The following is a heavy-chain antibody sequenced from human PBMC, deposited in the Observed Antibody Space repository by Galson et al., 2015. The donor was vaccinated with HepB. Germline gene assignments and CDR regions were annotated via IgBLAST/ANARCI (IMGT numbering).Heavy chain of an antibody. J-gene: IGHJ2*01. D-gene: IGHD3-3*01. Sequence: SLRLSCAASGFTFSSYWMSWVRQAPGKGLEWVANIKQDGSEKYYVDSVKGRFTISRDNAKNSLYLQMNSLRAEDTAVYYCAREGFGRSDWYFDLWGRGTLVTVSS. CDR1: GFTFSSYW. V-gene: IGHV3-7*01. CDR3: AREGFGRSDWYFDL. CDR2: IKQDGSEK.